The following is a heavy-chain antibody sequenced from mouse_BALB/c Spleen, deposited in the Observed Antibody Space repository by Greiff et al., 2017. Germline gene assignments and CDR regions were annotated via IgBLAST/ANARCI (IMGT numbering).Heavy chain of an antibody. CDR1: GYTFTSYW. D-gene: IGHD2-2*01. CDR3: ASMVTTWDYYAMDY. V-gene: IGHV1-87*01. J-gene: IGHJ4*01. CDR2: IYPGDGDT. Sequence: VQLQQSGAELARPGASVKLSCKASGYTFTSYWMQWVKQRPGQGLEWIGAIYPGDGDTRYTQKFKGKATLTADKSSSTAYMQLSSLASEDSAVYYCASMVTTWDYYAMDYWGQGTSVTVSS.